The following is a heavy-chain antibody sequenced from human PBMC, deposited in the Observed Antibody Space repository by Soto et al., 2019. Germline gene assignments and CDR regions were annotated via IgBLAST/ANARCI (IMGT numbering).Heavy chain of an antibody. CDR2: ITDSGGFT. J-gene: IGHJ3*02. CDR3: AKDRGTQLTLQWLLFGAFDI. Sequence: GGSLRLSCAASGFTFSSYAMSWVRQAPGKGLEWVSTITDSGGFTYYADSVKGRFTISRDSSKNTLYLQMNSLRAEDTAVYYCAKDRGTQLTLQWLLFGAFDIWGQGTMVTVSS. D-gene: IGHD3-3*01. CDR1: GFTFSSYA. V-gene: IGHV3-23*01.